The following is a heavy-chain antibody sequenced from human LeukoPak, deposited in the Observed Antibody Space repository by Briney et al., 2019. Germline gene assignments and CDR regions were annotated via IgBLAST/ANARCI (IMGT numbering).Heavy chain of an antibody. Sequence: GGSLRLSCAASGFTFSSYGMHWVRQAPGKGLEWAAVIWYDGSNKYYADSVKGRFTISRDNSKNTLYLQMNSLRAEDTAEYYCAREPDSSGYYHYFDYWGQGTLVTVSS. CDR3: AREPDSSGYYHYFDY. D-gene: IGHD3-22*01. J-gene: IGHJ4*02. V-gene: IGHV3-33*01. CDR2: IWYDGSNK. CDR1: GFTFSSYG.